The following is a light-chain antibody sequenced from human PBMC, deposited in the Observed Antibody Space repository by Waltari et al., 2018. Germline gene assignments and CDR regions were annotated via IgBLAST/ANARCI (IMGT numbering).Light chain of an antibody. Sequence: QSVSTQPPSASGPPGQRVTIPCSGSLSHIEGDIISWLQHLPGRAPPLLIYNNNQRPAGVPSRFSASKSGTSASLAISGLQSEDEADYYCAAWADSLSGYVFGTGTKVTVL. V-gene: IGLV1-44*01. CDR1: LSHIEGDI. J-gene: IGLJ1*01. CDR2: NNN. CDR3: AAWADSLSGYV.